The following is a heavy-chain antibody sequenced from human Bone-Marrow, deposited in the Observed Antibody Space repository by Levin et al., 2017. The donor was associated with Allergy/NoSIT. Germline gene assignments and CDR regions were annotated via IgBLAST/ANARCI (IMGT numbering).Heavy chain of an antibody. CDR1: GLRFSDFY. J-gene: IGHJ4*02. D-gene: IGHD2-21*01. V-gene: IGHV3-11*01. Sequence: PGGSLRLSCAASGLRFSDFYMAWIRQIPGRGLQWVAYITSRATNTFYRDSVKGRFVITRDNDKNFLYLDMNAVRAEDAATYFCAKLRFNPSVADFWGQGTVVTVSS. CDR3: AKLRFNPSVADF. CDR2: ITSRATNT.